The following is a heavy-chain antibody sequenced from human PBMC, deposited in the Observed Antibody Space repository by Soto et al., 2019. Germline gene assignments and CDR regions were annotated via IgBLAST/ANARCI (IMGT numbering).Heavy chain of an antibody. CDR3: ARQSIAARPLRYYFDY. CDR1: GGSVSSGSYY. D-gene: IGHD6-6*01. V-gene: IGHV4-61*01. J-gene: IGHJ4*02. CDR2: IYYSGRT. Sequence: QVQLQESGPGLVKPSETLSLTCTVYGGSVSSGSYYWSWIRQPPGKGLEWIGYIYYSGRTNYNPSLNRRVTISVDTSQNQFSLKLSSVTAADTAVYYCARQSIAARPLRYYFDYWGQGTLVTVSS.